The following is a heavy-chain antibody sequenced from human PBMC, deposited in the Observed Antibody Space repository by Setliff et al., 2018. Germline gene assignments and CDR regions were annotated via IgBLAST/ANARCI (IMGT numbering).Heavy chain of an antibody. CDR1: GFTFSDHY. J-gene: IGHJ4*02. V-gene: IGHV3-11*01. CDR3: ARALGGNYFDY. Sequence: GGSLRLSCAASGFTFSDHYMTWIRQAPGKGLEWVSYISSSGSLTLYADSVRGRFSISRDNIKDSLYLQMNSLRSEDTAVYYCARALGGNYFDYWGPGILVTVSS. D-gene: IGHD2-15*01. CDR2: ISSSGSLT.